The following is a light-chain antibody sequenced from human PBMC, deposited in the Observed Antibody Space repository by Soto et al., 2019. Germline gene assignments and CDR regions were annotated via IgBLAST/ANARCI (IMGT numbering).Light chain of an antibody. CDR2: GAS. V-gene: IGKV3-20*01. CDR3: QQSYSTPFT. J-gene: IGKJ5*01. CDR1: QSVSSR. Sequence: EIVMTQSPGTLSLSPGERATLSCRASQSVSSRLAWYQQKPGQAPRLLISGASSRATGIPDRFSGSGSGTDFTLTISRLEPEDFATYYCQQSYSTPFTFSQGTRLEI.